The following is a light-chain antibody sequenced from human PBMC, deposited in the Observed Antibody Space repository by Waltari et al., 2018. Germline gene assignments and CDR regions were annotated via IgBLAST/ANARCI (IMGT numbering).Light chain of an antibody. CDR3: HRSDNVVV. CDR2: DVN. V-gene: IGLV2-14*01. Sequence: QSALTQPASVSGSPGQSITISCTGTSSDVGSYDYVSWYQQHPGKAPKVMIYDVNNRPSGVSNRFSGSKSGNTAALTISGLQAEDEADCSSHRSDNVVVFGGGTKLTAL. CDR1: SSDVGSYDY. J-gene: IGLJ2*01.